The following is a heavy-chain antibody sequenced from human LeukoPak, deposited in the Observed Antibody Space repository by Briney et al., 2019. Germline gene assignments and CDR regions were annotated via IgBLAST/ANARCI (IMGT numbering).Heavy chain of an antibody. V-gene: IGHV3-74*01. Sequence: GGSLRLSCAASGFTFSSYWMHWVRQAPGKGLVWVSRINTDGSSTSYADSVKGRFTISRDNAKNTLHLQMNSLRAEDTAVYYCARVKHPDWFDPWGQGTLVTVSS. CDR2: INTDGSST. CDR3: ARVKHPDWFDP. CDR1: GFTFSSYW. J-gene: IGHJ5*02.